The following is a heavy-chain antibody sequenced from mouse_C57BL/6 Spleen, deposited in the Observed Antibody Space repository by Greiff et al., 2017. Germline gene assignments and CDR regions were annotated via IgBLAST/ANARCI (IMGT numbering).Heavy chain of an antibody. CDR2: INPNNGGT. D-gene: IGHD1-1*01. CDR1: GYTFTDYN. V-gene: IGHV1-18*01. Sequence: VQLKQSGPELVKPGASVKIPCKASGYTFTDYNMDWVKQSHGKSLEWIGDINPNNGGTIYNQKFKGKATLTVDKSSSTAYMELRSLTSEDTAVYYCARSGYGSSYDAMDYWGQGTSVTVSS. J-gene: IGHJ4*01. CDR3: ARSGYGSSYDAMDY.